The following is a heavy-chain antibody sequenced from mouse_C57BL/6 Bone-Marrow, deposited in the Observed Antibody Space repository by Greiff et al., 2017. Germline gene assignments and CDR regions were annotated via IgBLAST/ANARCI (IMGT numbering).Heavy chain of an antibody. V-gene: IGHV1-74*01. CDR1: GYTFTSYW. Sequence: QVQLKQPGAELVKPGASVKVSCKASGYTFTSYWMHWVKQRPGQGLEWIGRIHPSDSDTNYNQKFKGKATLTVDKSSSTAYMQLSSLTSEDSAVYYCAILRYEYGSSPYWYFDVWGTGTTVTVSS. CDR3: AILRYEYGSSPYWYFDV. J-gene: IGHJ1*03. CDR2: IHPSDSDT. D-gene: IGHD1-1*01.